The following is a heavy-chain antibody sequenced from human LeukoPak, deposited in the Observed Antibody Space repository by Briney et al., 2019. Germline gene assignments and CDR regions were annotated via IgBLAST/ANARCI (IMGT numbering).Heavy chain of an antibody. CDR2: ISISSKTI. Sequence: GGSLRLSCAASGFTFSSYSMNWVRQAPGKGLEWVSYISISSKTIYYADSVKGRFTISRDNAKNSLYLQMNSLRDEDSAVYYCARAYGSRDGYNSDYWGQGTLVTVSS. CDR3: ARAYGSRDGYNSDY. CDR1: GFTFSSYS. D-gene: IGHD5-24*01. J-gene: IGHJ4*02. V-gene: IGHV3-48*02.